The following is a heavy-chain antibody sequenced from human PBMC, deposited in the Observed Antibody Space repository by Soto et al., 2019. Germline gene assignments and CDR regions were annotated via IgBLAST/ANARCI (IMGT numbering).Heavy chain of an antibody. CDR2: VSTSGRST. J-gene: IGHJ4*02. Sequence: GESLKISCSASGFIFSESTIYWVRQVPGKGLEAISAVSTSGRSTYYAGSVKDRFTISRDNSKNTLFLQMGSLRPEDTAIYYCVKQAHGLDGVAFDYWGQGTQVTVSS. V-gene: IGHV3-64D*06. D-gene: IGHD2-15*01. CDR3: VKQAHGLDGVAFDY. CDR1: GFIFSEST.